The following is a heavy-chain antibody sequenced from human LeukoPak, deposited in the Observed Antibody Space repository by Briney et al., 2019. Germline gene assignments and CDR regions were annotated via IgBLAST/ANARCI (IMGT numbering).Heavy chain of an antibody. V-gene: IGHV3-48*01. CDR3: ARDHNYAFDN. CDR2: IGIDSGNT. J-gene: IGHJ4*02. Sequence: GRSLRLSCTASGFPLIEYSMNWDRQVPGKGLEWISYIGIDSGNTKYADSVRGRFTISADKAKNSLYLQMNSLRVEDTAVYYCARDHNYAFDNWGQGTLVSVAS. CDR1: GFPLIEYS. D-gene: IGHD1-1*01.